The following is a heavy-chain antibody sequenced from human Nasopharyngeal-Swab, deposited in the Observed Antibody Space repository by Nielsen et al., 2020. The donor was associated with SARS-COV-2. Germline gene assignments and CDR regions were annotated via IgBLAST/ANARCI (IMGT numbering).Heavy chain of an antibody. J-gene: IGHJ3*02. CDR3: ARDLGTSPWGPDAFDI. D-gene: IGHD7-27*01. Sequence: PGKGLEWIGYIYYSGSTNYNPSLRSRVTISVDTSKNQFSLKLSSVTAADTAVYYCARDLGTSPWGPDAFDIWGQGTMVTVSS. V-gene: IGHV4-59*13. CDR2: IYYSGST.